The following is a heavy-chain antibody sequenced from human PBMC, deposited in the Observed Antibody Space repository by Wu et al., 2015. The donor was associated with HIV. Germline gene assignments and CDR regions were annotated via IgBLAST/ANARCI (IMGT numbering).Heavy chain of an antibody. J-gene: IGHJ6*03. D-gene: IGHD3-16*01. CDR2: TNPSGGNT. CDR1: GFPSY. Sequence: QVQLVQSGAELKKPLASVTVSCKTSGFPSYIHWVRQAPGQGLEWVGMTNPSGGNTRFAQRFRGRITMTRDTSTGTVNLHLSNLKYEDTAIYHCARELYGAVSGLSMDVWGRGTTVIVS. V-gene: IGHV1-46*01. CDR3: ARELYGAVSGLSMDV.